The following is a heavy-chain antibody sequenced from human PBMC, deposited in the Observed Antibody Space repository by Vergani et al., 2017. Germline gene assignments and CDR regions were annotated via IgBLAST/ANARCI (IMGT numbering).Heavy chain of an antibody. CDR3: ARGYCSSTSCFNWFDP. D-gene: IGHD2-2*01. CDR1: GGSFNSYY. J-gene: IGHJ5*02. Sequence: QVQLQQWGAGLLKPSETLSLTCAVYGGSFNSYYWNWIRQPPGKGLEWIGEINHSGSTNYNPSLKSRVTISVDRSKNQFSLKLSSVTAADTAVYYCARGYCSSTSCFNWFDPWGQGTLVTVSS. V-gene: IGHV4-34*01. CDR2: INHSGST.